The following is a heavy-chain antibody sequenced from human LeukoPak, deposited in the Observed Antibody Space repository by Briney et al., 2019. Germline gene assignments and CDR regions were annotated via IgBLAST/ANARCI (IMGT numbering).Heavy chain of an antibody. CDR1: GFTFSSYA. CDR2: ISGSGGST. J-gene: IGHJ4*02. CDR3: ARDTTLIALQLFDY. D-gene: IGHD3-16*01. Sequence: GGSLRLSCAAPGFTFSSYAMSWVRQAPGKGLEWVSAISGSGGSTYYADSVKGRFTISRDNSKNTLYLQMNSLRAEDTAVYYCARDTTLIALQLFDYWGQGTLVTVSS. V-gene: IGHV3-23*01.